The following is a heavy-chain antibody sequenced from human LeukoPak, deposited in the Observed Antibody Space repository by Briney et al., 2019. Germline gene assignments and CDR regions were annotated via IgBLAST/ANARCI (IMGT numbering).Heavy chain of an antibody. CDR2: MYTSGAT. CDR1: GGSVNSGNYY. CDR3: AAMMGYFDY. D-gene: IGHD3-22*01. J-gene: IGHJ4*02. V-gene: IGHV4-61*02. Sequence: SQTLSLTCTVSGGSVNSGNYYWSWIRQPAGTVMEWIGRMYTSGATNYNPSLKSRVSISRDTSKNQFSLKLNSVTAADTAIYYCAAMMGYFDYWGQGILVTVSS.